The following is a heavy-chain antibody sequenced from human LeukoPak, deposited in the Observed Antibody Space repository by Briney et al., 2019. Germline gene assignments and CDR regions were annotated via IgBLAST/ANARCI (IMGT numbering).Heavy chain of an antibody. CDR1: GGSISGYY. J-gene: IGHJ6*02. Sequence: SETLSLTCTVSGGSISGYYWSWIRQPPGKGPEWIGYIYYSGSTNYNPSLKSRVTISVDTSKNQFSLNLSSVTAADTAVYYCARDFYYYGMDVWGQGTTVTVSS. CDR2: IYYSGST. CDR3: ARDFYYYGMDV. V-gene: IGHV4-4*08.